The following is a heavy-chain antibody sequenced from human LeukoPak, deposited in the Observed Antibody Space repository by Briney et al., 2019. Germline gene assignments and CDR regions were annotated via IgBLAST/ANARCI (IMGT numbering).Heavy chain of an antibody. CDR2: ISSNGSTI. CDR1: GFTISSDD. Sequence: GGSLRLSCAASGFTISSDDINWIRQAPGKGLEAESSISSNGSTIYYSDSVKGRFTIFTDNANNSLYLQMNGLRVEDTADYYCAKAGQQLVRYNPSEFDYWVQGTLVTDSS. CDR3: AKAGQQLVRYNPSEFDY. V-gene: IGHV3-48*03. D-gene: IGHD6-13*01. J-gene: IGHJ4*02.